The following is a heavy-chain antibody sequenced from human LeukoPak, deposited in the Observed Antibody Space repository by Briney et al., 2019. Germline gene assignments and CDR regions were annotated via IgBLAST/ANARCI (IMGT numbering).Heavy chain of an antibody. V-gene: IGHV4-59*01. CDR2: IYYSGST. Sequence: KPSETLSLTCTVSGGSISSYYWSWIRQPPGKGLEWIGYIYYSGSTNYNPSLKSRVTISVDTSKNQFSLKLSSVTAADTAVYYCARTPGGYCSGGSCPIDYWGQGTLVTVSS. CDR1: GGSISSYY. D-gene: IGHD2-15*01. CDR3: ARTPGGYCSGGSCPIDY. J-gene: IGHJ4*02.